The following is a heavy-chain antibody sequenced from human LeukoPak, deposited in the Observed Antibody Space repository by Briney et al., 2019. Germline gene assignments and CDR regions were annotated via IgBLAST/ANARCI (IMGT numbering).Heavy chain of an antibody. CDR1: GFTFSTSP. V-gene: IGHV3-30*14. D-gene: IGHD6-6*01. J-gene: IGHJ4*02. CDR3: VKDRSIAAPNNDFFDS. CDR2: ISYDGRHI. Sequence: AGGSLRLSCAASGFTFSTSPIHWIRQAPGKGLEWVAVISYDGRHIYYADSVKGRFTISRDNSKNTLYLQMSSLRADDTAVYYCVKDRSIAAPNNDFFDSWGQGALVTVSS.